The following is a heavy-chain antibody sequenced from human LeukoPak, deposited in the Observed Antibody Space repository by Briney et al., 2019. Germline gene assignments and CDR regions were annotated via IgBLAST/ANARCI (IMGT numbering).Heavy chain of an antibody. Sequence: PGGSLRLSCAASGFTFDDYAMHWVRQAPGKGLEWVSGISWNSGSIGYADSVKGRFTISRDNAKNSLYLQMNSLRAEDTALYYCAKVLIRRRVYYYGMDVWGQGTTVTVSS. J-gene: IGHJ6*02. CDR3: AKVLIRRRVYYYGMDV. V-gene: IGHV3-9*01. CDR1: GFTFDDYA. CDR2: ISWNSGSI.